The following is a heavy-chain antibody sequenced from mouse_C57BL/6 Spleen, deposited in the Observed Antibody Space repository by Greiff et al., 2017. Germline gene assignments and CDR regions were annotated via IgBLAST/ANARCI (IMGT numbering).Heavy chain of an antibody. Sequence: VQLQQPGAELVKPGASVKLSCKASGYTFTSYWMQWVKQRPGQGLEWIGEIDPSDSYTNYNQKFKGKATLTVDTSSSTAYMQLSSLTSEDSAVYYCGRSYRCSKDFDYWGQGTTLTVSS. J-gene: IGHJ2*01. CDR3: GRSYRCSKDFDY. CDR1: GYTFTSYW. V-gene: IGHV1-50*01. CDR2: IDPSDSYT. D-gene: IGHD1-1*01.